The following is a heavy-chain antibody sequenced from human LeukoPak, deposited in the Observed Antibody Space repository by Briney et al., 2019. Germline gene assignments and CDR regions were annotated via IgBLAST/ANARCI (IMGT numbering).Heavy chain of an antibody. Sequence: GGSLRLLCAASGFTLDEYFMLWVRQAPGKGLEWVSLVSWGGGSTYYADSVRGRFTISRDNSKNSLYLQMNSLRTEDTALYYCAKDLDVWGQGTTVTVSS. CDR1: GFTLDEYF. CDR3: AKDLDV. V-gene: IGHV3-43*01. J-gene: IGHJ6*02. CDR2: VSWGGGST.